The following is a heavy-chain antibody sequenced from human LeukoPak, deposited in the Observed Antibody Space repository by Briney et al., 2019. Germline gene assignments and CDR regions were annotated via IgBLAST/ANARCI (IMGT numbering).Heavy chain of an antibody. J-gene: IGHJ6*02. CDR1: GGSFSGYY. CDR3: ARGDYYDSSGYYHYYGMDV. V-gene: IGHV4-34*01. CDR2: INHSGST. Sequence: SETLSLTCAVYGGSFSGYYWSWIRQPPGKGLEWIGEINHSGSTNYNPSLKSRVTISVDTSKNQFSLKLSSVTAADTAVYYCARGDYYDSSGYYHYYGMDVWGQGTTVTVSS. D-gene: IGHD3-22*01.